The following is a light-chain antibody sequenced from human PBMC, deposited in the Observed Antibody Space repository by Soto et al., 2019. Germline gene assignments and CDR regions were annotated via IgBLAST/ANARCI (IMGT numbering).Light chain of an antibody. CDR2: DFS. J-gene: IGKJ2*01. V-gene: IGKV3-11*01. Sequence: EIGLTQSPATLSLSPGERATLSCRASQSVSKFLAWYQQKPSQAPRLLIYDFSTRATGIPARFSGSGSGTDFTDFTLTISSLEPEDFAVYYCQQRKNWPYTFGQGTKLEIK. CDR3: QQRKNWPYT. CDR1: QSVSKF.